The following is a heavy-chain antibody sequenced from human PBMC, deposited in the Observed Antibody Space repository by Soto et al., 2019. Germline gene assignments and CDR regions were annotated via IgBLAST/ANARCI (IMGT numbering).Heavy chain of an antibody. CDR2: IYYSGST. CDR3: ARDSPNYYDSSGYQGSD. CDR1: GGSISSGGYY. V-gene: IGHV4-31*03. J-gene: IGHJ4*02. D-gene: IGHD3-22*01. Sequence: SETLSLTCTVSGGSISSGGYYWSWIRQHPGKGLEWIGYIYYSGSTYYNPSLKSRVTISVDTSKNQFSLKLSSVTAADTAVYYCARDSPNYYDSSGYQGSDWGQGTLVTVSS.